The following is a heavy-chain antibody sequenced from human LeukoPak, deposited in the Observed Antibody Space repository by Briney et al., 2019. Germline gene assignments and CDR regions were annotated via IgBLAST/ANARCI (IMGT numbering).Heavy chain of an antibody. CDR2: ISSSGNTI. J-gene: IGHJ4*02. V-gene: IGHV3-11*01. D-gene: IGHD4-17*01. Sequence: GGSLRLSCAASGFTFSDYYMSWIRQAPGKGLEWVSYISSSGNTIYYADSVKGRFTISRDNAKNSLYLQMNSLRAEDTAVYYCAKAVTMDYFDYWGQGTLVTVSS. CDR3: AKAVTMDYFDY. CDR1: GFTFSDYY.